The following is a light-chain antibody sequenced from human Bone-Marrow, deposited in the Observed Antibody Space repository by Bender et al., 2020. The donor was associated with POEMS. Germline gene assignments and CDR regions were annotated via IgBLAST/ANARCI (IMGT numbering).Light chain of an antibody. Sequence: QSVLTQPASVSGSPGQSITISCTGSSSDVGGYNLVSWYQHHPGKAPKLMIYEGSRRPSGVSNRFSGSKSGNTASLTISGLQAEDEADYYCSSYTRSSTLVFGGGTKLTVL. V-gene: IGLV2-14*02. CDR1: SSDVGGYNL. J-gene: IGLJ3*02. CDR2: EGS. CDR3: SSYTRSSTLV.